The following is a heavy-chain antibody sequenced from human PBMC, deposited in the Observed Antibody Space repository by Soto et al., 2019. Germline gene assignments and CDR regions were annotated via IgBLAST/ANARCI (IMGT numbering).Heavy chain of an antibody. J-gene: IGHJ4*02. CDR2: ISYDGSNK. CDR1: GFTFSSYA. CDR3: ARDGRVIAARPFDY. V-gene: IGHV3-30-3*01. D-gene: IGHD6-6*01. Sequence: QVQLVESGGGVVQPGRSLRLSCAASGFTFSSYAMHWVRQAPGKGLEWVAVISYDGSNKYYADSVKGRFTISRDNSKNTLYLQMNSLRAADTAVYYCARDGRVIAARPFDYWGQGTLVTVSS.